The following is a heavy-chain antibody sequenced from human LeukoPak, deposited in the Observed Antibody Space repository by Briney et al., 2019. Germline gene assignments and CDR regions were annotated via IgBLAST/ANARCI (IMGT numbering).Heavy chain of an antibody. V-gene: IGHV3-7*01. CDR1: GFTFSTYS. Sequence: GGSLRLSCAASGFTFSTYSMNWVRQAPGKGLEWVANIKQDGSEKYYVDSVKGRFTISRDNAKNSLYLQMNSLRAEDTAVYYCARDLLRAFDYWGQGTLVTVSS. J-gene: IGHJ4*02. CDR2: IKQDGSEK. CDR3: ARDLLRAFDY.